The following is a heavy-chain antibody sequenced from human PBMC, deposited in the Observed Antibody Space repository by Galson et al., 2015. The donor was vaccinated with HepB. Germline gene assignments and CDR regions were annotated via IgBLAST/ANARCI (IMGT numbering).Heavy chain of an antibody. V-gene: IGHV3-7*03. CDR1: GFTFSSFW. CDR2: IKQDGSET. CDR3: ARYHQSGPEDY. J-gene: IGHJ4*02. D-gene: IGHD3-3*01. Sequence: SLRLSCAASGFTFSSFWMSWFRHPLGKGLEWVANIKQDGSETRYADSVKGRFTVSRDNAKMSVYLQMNSLRAEDTAVYYCARYHQSGPEDYWGRGTLVTVSS.